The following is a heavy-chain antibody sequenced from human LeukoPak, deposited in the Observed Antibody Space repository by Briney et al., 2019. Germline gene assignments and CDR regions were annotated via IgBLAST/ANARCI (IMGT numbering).Heavy chain of an antibody. CDR2: IYHSGST. Sequence: SGTMSLTCAVSGGSISSSNWWSWVRQPPGKGLEWIGEIYHSGSTNYNPSLESRVTMSVDTSKKQFSLKLSSVTAADTAVYYCAREEYCAGDCYFDYWGQGALVTVSS. V-gene: IGHV4-4*02. D-gene: IGHD2-21*01. J-gene: IGHJ4*02. CDR1: GGSISSSNW. CDR3: AREEYCAGDCYFDY.